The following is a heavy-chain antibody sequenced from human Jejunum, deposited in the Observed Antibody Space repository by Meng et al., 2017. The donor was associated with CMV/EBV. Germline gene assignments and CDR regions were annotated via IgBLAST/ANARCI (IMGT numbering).Heavy chain of an antibody. CDR1: GCRLGVYV. CDR3: ARDMGDYHHAFDT. J-gene: IGHJ3*02. CDR2: IGWNTGDI. Sequence: GCRLGVYVIHWGRQGPGKGLEWVSGIGWNTGDIAYGDSVRGRFTISKDNAKNSLYLQMNNLRTDDTALYYCARDMGDYHHAFDTWGQGTMVTVSS. V-gene: IGHV3-9*01. D-gene: IGHD1-26*01.